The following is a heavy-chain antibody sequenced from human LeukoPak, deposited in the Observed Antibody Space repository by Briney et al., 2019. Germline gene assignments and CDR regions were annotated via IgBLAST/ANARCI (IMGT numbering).Heavy chain of an antibody. CDR2: IIPIFGTA. V-gene: IGHV1-69*06. CDR3: ARSRKSYCSGGSCYWFDY. CDR1: GGTFSSYA. D-gene: IGHD2-15*01. Sequence: SVKVSCKASGGTFSSYAISWVRQAPGQGLEWMGGIIPIFGTANYAQKFQGRVTITADKSTSTAYMELSSLRSEDTAVYYCARSRKSYCSGGSCYWFDYWGQGTLVTVSS. J-gene: IGHJ4*02.